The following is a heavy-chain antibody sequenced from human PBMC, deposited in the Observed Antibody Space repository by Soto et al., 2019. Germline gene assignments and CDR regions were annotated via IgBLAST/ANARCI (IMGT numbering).Heavy chain of an antibody. V-gene: IGHV3-23*01. J-gene: IGHJ6*03. CDR1: GFTFSSYA. Sequence: GGSLRLSCAASGFTFSSYAMSWVRQAPGRGLEWVSAISGSGGSTYYADSVKGRFTISRDNSKNTLYLQMNSLRAEDTAVYYCATSYYDFWSGYYPTIYYYYYYMDVWGKGTTVTVSS. CDR3: ATSYYDFWSGYYPTIYYYYYYMDV. CDR2: ISGSGGST. D-gene: IGHD3-3*01.